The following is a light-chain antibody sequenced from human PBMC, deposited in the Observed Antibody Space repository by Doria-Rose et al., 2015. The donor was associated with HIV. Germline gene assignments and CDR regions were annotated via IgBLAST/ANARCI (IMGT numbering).Light chain of an antibody. CDR1: QSLLYTSKNY. CDR2: WAS. Sequence: TQSPESLGMSLGERATLNCKSNQSLLYTSKNYLAWYQQKPGQPPKLLIYWASTRQYGVPARFSGGGSGTDFTLTISSLEAEDVAVYYCQQYYDTPSFGPGTTVDIK. V-gene: IGKV4-1*01. J-gene: IGKJ3*01. CDR3: QQYYDTPS.